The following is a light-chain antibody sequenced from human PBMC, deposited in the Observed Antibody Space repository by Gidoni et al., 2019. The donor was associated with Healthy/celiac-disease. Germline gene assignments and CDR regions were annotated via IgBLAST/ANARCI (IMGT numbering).Light chain of an antibody. CDR1: SSDVGGYNY. J-gene: IGLJ2*01. V-gene: IGLV2-14*01. CDR3: SSYTSSSTLEV. CDR2: EVS. Sequence: QSALPPPASVSGSPCPSITISCTGTSSDVGGYNYVSWYQHHPGKAPKLMIYEVSNRPSGVSNRFAGSKSGNTASLTISGLQAEDEADYYCSSYTSSSTLEVFGGGTKLTVL.